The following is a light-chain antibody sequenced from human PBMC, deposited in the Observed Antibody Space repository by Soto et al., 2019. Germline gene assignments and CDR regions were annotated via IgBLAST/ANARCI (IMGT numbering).Light chain of an antibody. CDR2: EVT. Sequence: QSALTQPASVSGSPGQSITISCTGTSSDIGAYNYVSWYQQHTGKAPKLLIYEVTNRPSGVSDRFSGSKSGNTASLTISGLQAEDEANYYCNSSTTHSNRVFGTGTKVTV. J-gene: IGLJ1*01. CDR3: NSSTTHSNRV. V-gene: IGLV2-14*01. CDR1: SSDIGAYNY.